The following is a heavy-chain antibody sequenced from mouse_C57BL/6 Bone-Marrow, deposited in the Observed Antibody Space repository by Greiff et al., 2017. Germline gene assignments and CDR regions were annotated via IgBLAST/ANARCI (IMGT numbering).Heavy chain of an antibody. J-gene: IGHJ2*01. D-gene: IGHD3-2*02. CDR3: ARSTGYVDYFDY. CDR1: GYTFTSYW. CDR2: IDPSDSYT. Sequence: QVQLQQPGAELVKPGASVKLSCKASGYTFTSYWMQWVKQRPGQGLEWIGEIDPSDSYTNYNQKFKGKATLTVDTSSSTAYMQLSSLTSEDSAVYYSARSTGYVDYFDYWGQGTTLTVSS. V-gene: IGHV1-50*01.